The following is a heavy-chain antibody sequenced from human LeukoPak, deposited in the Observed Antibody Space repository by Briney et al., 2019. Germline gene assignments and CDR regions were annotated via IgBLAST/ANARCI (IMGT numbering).Heavy chain of an antibody. J-gene: IGHJ4*02. CDR1: GFTFSSYW. Sequence: GGSLRLSCAASGFTFSSYWMHWVRQAPGKGLVWVSRINSDGSSTSYADSVKGRFTISRDNAKNTLYLQMNSLRAEDTAVYYCASMDYYDSSPADYWGQGTLVTVSS. CDR3: ASMDYYDSSPADY. V-gene: IGHV3-74*01. D-gene: IGHD3-22*01. CDR2: INSDGSST.